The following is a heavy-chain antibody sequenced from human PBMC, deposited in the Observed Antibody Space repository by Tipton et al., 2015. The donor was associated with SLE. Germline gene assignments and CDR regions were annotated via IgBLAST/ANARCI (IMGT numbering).Heavy chain of an antibody. D-gene: IGHD6-13*01. Sequence: QLVQSGAEVKKPGASVKVSCKASGYTFTSYYTHWVRQAPGQGLEWMGVINPSAGSTSYAQKFQGRVIMTRDTSTRTAYMELSSLRSEDTAVYYCARDGSSSSYFDYWGQGTLVTVSS. J-gene: IGHJ4*02. CDR3: ARDGSSSSYFDY. V-gene: IGHV1-46*01. CDR1: GYTFTSYY. CDR2: INPSAGST.